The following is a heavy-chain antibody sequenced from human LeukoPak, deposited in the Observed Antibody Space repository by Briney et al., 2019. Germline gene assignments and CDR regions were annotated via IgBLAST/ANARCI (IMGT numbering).Heavy chain of an antibody. CDR3: ARGKSGSYWPDAFDI. V-gene: IGHV4-59*12. CDR1: GGSISNYY. J-gene: IGHJ3*02. CDR2: IFYSGST. D-gene: IGHD1-26*01. Sequence: SETLSLTCTVSGGSISNYYWSWIRQPPGKGLEWIGYIFYSGSTNYNPSLRSRVTISVDTSKNQFSLKLSSVTAADTAVYYCARGKSGSYWPDAFDIWGQGTMVTVSS.